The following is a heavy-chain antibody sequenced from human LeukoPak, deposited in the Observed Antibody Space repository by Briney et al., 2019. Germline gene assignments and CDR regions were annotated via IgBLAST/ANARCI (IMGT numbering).Heavy chain of an antibody. Sequence: PSETLSLTCTVSGGSISSYYWSWIRQPPGKGLEWIGYIYYSGSTNYNPSLKSRVTISVDTSKNQFSLKLSSVTAADTAVYYCARREQRLAYDYWGQGTLVTVSS. J-gene: IGHJ4*02. D-gene: IGHD6-25*01. CDR2: IYYSGST. V-gene: IGHV4-59*08. CDR1: GGSISSYY. CDR3: ARREQRLAYDY.